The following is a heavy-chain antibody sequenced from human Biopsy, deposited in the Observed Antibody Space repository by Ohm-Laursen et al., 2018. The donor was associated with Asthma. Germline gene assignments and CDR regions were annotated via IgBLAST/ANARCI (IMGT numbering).Heavy chain of an antibody. Sequence: SHTLSFTWTVSGDAMSTSGSYWGWIRQSPGKGREWIGSIYYSGKTYYNPSLETRVTISTNATKNHFSLMVISVTAAGTAVYYCARAVSSSSYWYFDLWGRGDLVTVSS. CDR1: GDAMSTSGSY. J-gene: IGHJ2*01. CDR2: IYYSGKT. D-gene: IGHD6-6*01. V-gene: IGHV4-39*02. CDR3: ARAVSSSSYWYFDL.